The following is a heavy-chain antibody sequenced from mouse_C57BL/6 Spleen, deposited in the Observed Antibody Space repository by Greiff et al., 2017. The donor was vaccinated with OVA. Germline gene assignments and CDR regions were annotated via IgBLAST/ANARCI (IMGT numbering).Heavy chain of an antibody. D-gene: IGHD2-1*01. Sequence: VQLVESGPELVKPGASVKISCKASGYAFSSSWMNWVKQRPGKGLEWIGRIYPGDGDTNYNGKFKGKVTLTADKSSSTAYMQLSSLTSEDSAVYFCAREGGNYDWDFDVWGTGTTVTVSS. CDR2: IYPGDGDT. CDR3: AREGGNYDWDFDV. V-gene: IGHV1-82*01. J-gene: IGHJ1*03. CDR1: GYAFSSSW.